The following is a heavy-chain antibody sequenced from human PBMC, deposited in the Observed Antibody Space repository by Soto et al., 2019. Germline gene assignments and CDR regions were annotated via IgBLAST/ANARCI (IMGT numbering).Heavy chain of an antibody. V-gene: IGHV1-69*13. CDR3: ASRTEYPAARSDYYHDLNDV. CDR2: IIPIFGTA. D-gene: IGHD1-26*01. CDR1: GGTFRSPA. Sequence: SVKVYCKASGGTFRSPAISWVRQAPVEGLEWMGGIIPIFGTANYAQKFQGRVTITADESTSTAYMELSSLRSEDTAVYYCASRTEYPAARSDYYHDLNDVSTQG. J-gene: IGHJ3*01.